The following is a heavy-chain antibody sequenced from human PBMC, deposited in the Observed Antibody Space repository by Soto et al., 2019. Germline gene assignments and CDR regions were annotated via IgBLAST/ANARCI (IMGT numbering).Heavy chain of an antibody. CDR3: ARDKEARYWYFDL. V-gene: IGHV3-33*01. CDR1: GFTFSSYG. J-gene: IGHJ2*01. Sequence: QVQLVKSGGGVVQPGRSLRLSCAASGFTFSSYGMHWVRQAPGKGLEWVAVIWYDGSNKYYADSVKGRFTISRDNSKNTLYLQMNSLRAEDTAVYYCARDKEARYWYFDLWCRGTLVTVSS. CDR2: IWYDGSNK.